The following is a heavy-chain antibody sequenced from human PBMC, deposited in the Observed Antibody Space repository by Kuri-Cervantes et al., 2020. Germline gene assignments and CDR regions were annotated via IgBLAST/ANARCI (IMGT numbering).Heavy chain of an antibody. CDR2: INAGNGNT. D-gene: IGHD2-2*01. J-gene: IGHJ4*02. Sequence: GGSLRLSCAASGYTFTSYAMHWVRQAPGQRLEWMGWINAGNGNTKYSQKFQGRVTITRDTSASTAYMELSSLRSEDTAVYYCARPSLPAAIDYFDYWGQGTLVTVSS. V-gene: IGHV1-3*01. CDR1: GYTFTSYA. CDR3: ARPSLPAAIDYFDY.